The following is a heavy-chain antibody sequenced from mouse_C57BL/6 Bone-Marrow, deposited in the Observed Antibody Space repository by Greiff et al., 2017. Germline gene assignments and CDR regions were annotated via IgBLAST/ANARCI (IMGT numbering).Heavy chain of an antibody. CDR2: IYPRSGNT. J-gene: IGHJ1*03. CDR3: ARSGITTVVHWYFDV. Sequence: QVQLQQSGAELARPGASVKLSCKASGYTFTSYGISWVKQRTGQGLEWIGEIYPRSGNTYYNEKFKGKATLTADKSSSTAYMELRSLTSEDSAVYFCARSGITTVVHWYFDVWGTGTTVTVSS. D-gene: IGHD1-1*01. V-gene: IGHV1-81*01. CDR1: GYTFTSYG.